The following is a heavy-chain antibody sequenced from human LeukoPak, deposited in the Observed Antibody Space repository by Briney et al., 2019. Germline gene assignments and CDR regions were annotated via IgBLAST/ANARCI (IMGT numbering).Heavy chain of an antibody. CDR3: ARDLDIVVVPASWFYP. D-gene: IGHD2-2*03. J-gene: IGHJ5*02. V-gene: IGHV3-21*01. CDR1: GFTFSTYS. CDR2: ISSSSKYI. Sequence: GGSLRLSCAASGFTFSTYSMNWVRQAPGRGLEWVSSISSSSKYIYYADSVKGRFTTSRDDAKNSLSLQMNSLRAEDTAVYYCARDLDIVVVPASWFYPWGQGTLVTVSS.